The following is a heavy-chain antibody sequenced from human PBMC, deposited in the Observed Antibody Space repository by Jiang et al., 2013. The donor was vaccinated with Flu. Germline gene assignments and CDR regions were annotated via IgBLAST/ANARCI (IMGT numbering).Heavy chain of an antibody. CDR2: INHSGST. Sequence: YWSWIRQPPGKGLEWIGEINHSGSTNYNPSLKSRVTISVDTSKNQFSLKLSSVTAADTAVYYCARGDFWSGYNWDYYYYYGMDVWGQGTLVTV. CDR1: Y. J-gene: IGHJ6*02. V-gene: IGHV4-34*01. CDR3: ARGDFWSGYNWDYYYYYGMDV. D-gene: IGHD3-3*01.